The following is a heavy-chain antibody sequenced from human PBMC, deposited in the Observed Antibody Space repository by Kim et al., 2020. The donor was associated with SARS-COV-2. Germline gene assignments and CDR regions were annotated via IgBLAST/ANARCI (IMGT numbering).Heavy chain of an antibody. V-gene: IGHV4-30-4*05. Sequence: YYKPSLKSRIIISVDTSKNQFALKLTSVTAADTGVYYCAGDYGDPDWLDPWGQGSLVTVSP. CDR3: AGDYGDPDWLDP. D-gene: IGHD4-17*01. J-gene: IGHJ5*02.